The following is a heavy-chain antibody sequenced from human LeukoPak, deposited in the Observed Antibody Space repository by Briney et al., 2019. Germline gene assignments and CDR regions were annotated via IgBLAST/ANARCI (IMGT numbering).Heavy chain of an antibody. CDR1: RFNFNSFV. Sequence: GGSLRLSCAASRFNFNSFVMGWVRQPPGKGLEWVSSISTSSGYIFYADSLKGRVTISRDNAKNSLYLQMNSLRAVGTAVYYCVRGKKPGWDMSYFDYWGQGILVTVSS. V-gene: IGHV3-21*06. CDR2: ISTSSGYI. J-gene: IGHJ4*02. CDR3: VRGKKPGWDMSYFDY. D-gene: IGHD1-14*01.